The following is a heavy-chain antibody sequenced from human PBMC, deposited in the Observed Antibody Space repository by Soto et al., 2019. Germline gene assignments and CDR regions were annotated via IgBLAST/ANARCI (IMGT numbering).Heavy chain of an antibody. V-gene: IGHV2-5*02. CDR1: GLSLSTRGVG. CDR2: IYWDDDE. D-gene: IGHD2-21*01. J-gene: IGHJ4*02. Sequence: QITLKESGPTVVKPTETLTLTCTFSGLSLSTRGVGVGWIRQPPGKALEWLAIIYWDDDERYSPSLKSRLTITKXTXKXQVVLTMTDMHPVDTATYYCAHTSFSLHSSAYSYDYWGQGTLVTVSS. CDR3: AHTSFSLHSSAYSYDY.